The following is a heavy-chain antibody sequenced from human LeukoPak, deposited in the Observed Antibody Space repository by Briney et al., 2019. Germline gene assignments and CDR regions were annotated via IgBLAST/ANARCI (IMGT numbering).Heavy chain of an antibody. Sequence: GGSLRLSCAPSGFTVSSNFMSWVRQAPGKGLEWVAVIYSGGDTYYADSVKGRFTISRDNSKNTLYLQMNSLRAEETAVYYCAKAYGYCRSTSCSHEEFDYWGQGTLVTVSS. V-gene: IGHV3-66*01. J-gene: IGHJ4*02. CDR1: GFTVSSNF. D-gene: IGHD2-2*01. CDR2: IYSGGDT. CDR3: AKAYGYCRSTSCSHEEFDY.